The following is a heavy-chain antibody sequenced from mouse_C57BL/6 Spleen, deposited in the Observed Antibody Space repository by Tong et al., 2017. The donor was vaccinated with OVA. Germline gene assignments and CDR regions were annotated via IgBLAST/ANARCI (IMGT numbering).Heavy chain of an antibody. CDR3: ARVGTVQARAMDY. V-gene: IGHV14-2*01. J-gene: IGHJ4*01. D-gene: IGHD3-2*02. CDR1: GFNIKDYY. CDR2: IDPEDGET. Sequence: EVQLQQSGAELVKPGASVKLSCTASGFNIKDYYMHWVKQRTEQGLEWIGRIDPEDGETKYAPKFQGKATMTADTSSNTAYLQLSSLTSEDTAVYYCARVGTVQARAMDYWGQGTSVTVSS.